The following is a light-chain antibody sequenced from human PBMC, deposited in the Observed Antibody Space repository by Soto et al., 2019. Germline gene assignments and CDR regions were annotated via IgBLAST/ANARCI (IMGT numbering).Light chain of an antibody. J-gene: IGKJ5*01. CDR1: QSVNSEY. CDR2: GAS. V-gene: IGKV3-20*01. CDR3: QQYCNSPIT. Sequence: EIVLTQSPGTLSLSPRERATLSCRASQSVNSEYLAWYQQKPGQAPRLLIYGASIRATGIPDRFSGSGSGKDFTLSISRLEPEDFASYYCQQYCNSPITFGQGTRLEI.